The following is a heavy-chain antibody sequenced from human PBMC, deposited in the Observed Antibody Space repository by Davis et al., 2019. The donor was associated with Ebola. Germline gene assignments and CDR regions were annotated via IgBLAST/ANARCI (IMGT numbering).Heavy chain of an antibody. Sequence: GESLKTSCKGFGDNLNTYWIAWVRQMPEKGVEWMAMIYPGDSTTKHSPSFEGLVTISFDRSTTTAYLQWGSLKAADSATYYCASSMMGFRFDYWGQGTPVTVSS. V-gene: IGHV5-51*01. CDR3: ASSMMGFRFDY. CDR1: GDNLNTYW. CDR2: IYPGDSTT. J-gene: IGHJ4*02. D-gene: IGHD3-3*02.